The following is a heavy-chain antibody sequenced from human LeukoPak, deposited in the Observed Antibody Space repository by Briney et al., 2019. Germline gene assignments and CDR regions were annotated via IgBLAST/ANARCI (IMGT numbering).Heavy chain of an antibody. Sequence: ASVKVSCKASGFKFTGYDINWVRQASGRGLEWMGWMNPNNGKTGYAQKFQGRVTMTRDTSTSTAYMELRGLISEDTAVYYCVRDGSYYYDSSGYLMDYWGQGTLVTVSS. CDR3: VRDGSYYYDSSGYLMDY. CDR1: GFKFTGYD. CDR2: MNPNNGKT. D-gene: IGHD3-22*01. V-gene: IGHV1-8*01. J-gene: IGHJ4*02.